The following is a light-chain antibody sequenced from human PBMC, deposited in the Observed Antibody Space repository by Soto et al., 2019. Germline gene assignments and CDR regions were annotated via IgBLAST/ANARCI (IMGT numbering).Light chain of an antibody. CDR2: DNN. V-gene: IGLV1-51*01. CDR3: ATWDSSLNAWV. Sequence: QSVLTQPPSVSAAPEQKVTISCSGSSSNIGENYVSWYQQLPGTAPKLLIYDNNQRPSGIPDRFSGSKSATSATLGISGLQAGDEADYYCATWDSSLNAWVFGGGTKLTVL. J-gene: IGLJ3*02. CDR1: SSNIGENY.